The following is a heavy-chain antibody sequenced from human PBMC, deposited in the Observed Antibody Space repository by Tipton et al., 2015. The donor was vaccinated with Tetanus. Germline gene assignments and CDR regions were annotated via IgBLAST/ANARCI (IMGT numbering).Heavy chain of an antibody. CDR3: ARANYDFPKKGPFDS. V-gene: IGHV4-61*01. CDR1: GGSIRSGSYY. J-gene: IGHJ4*02. D-gene: IGHD3-3*01. CDR2: VSYSGST. Sequence: GLVKPSETLSLTCTVSGGSIRSGSYYWNWIRQPPGKGLEWIGYVSYSGSTNSNYSLKSRITISQDTSKNQFSLRLTSVTAADTAVYYCARANYDFPKKGPFDSWGQGSLVIVSS.